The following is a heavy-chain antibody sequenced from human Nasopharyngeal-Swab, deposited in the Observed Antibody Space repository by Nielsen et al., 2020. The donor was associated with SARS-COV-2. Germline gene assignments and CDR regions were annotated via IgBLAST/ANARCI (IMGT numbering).Heavy chain of an antibody. Sequence: WIRQPPGKGLEWIGEINHSGSTNYNPSLKSRVTISVDTSKNQFSLKLTSVTAADTAVYYCPSGRTIAVADSFDYWGQGTLVTVSS. J-gene: IGHJ4*02. CDR3: PSGRTIAVADSFDY. V-gene: IGHV4-34*01. D-gene: IGHD6-19*01. CDR2: INHSGST.